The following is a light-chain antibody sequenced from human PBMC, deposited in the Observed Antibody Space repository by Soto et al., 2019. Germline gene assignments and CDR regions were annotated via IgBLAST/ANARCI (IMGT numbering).Light chain of an antibody. CDR2: EVS. Sequence: QSALTQPASVSGSPGQSITISCTGNSSDVGGYNYVSWYQQHPGKAPKLMIYEVSNRPSGVSNRFSGSKSGNTASLTISRLQAEDEADYYCSSYTSSSIDYVFGTGTKLTVL. CDR1: SSDVGGYNY. J-gene: IGLJ1*01. CDR3: SSYTSSSIDYV. V-gene: IGLV2-14*01.